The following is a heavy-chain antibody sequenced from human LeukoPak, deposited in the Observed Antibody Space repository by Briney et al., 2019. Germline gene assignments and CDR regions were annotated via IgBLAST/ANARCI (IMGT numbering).Heavy chain of an antibody. CDR1: EFTVSNNY. CDR2: IYSGGST. J-gene: IGHJ4*02. V-gene: IGHV3-53*01. CDR3: ARGHPITTFDY. D-gene: IGHD1-1*01. Sequence: GGSLRLSCAASEFTVSNNYMSWVRQAPGKGLEWVSVIYSGGSTYYADSVKSRFTISRDNSKNTLYLQMNSLRAEDTAVYYCARGHPITTFDYWGQGTLVTVSS.